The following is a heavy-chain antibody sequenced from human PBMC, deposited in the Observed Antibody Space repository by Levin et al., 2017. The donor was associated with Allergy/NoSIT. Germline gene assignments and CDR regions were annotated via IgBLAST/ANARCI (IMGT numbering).Heavy chain of an antibody. CDR1: GFTFATRA. Sequence: ETLSLTCAASGFTFATRAMTWVRQAAGKGLEWVSGITGDGEDTHYADSVKGRFTISRDNSKNTLFLQMNNLRADDTAIYFCAKGNTIFGVGRLDYWGRGTLVTVSS. D-gene: IGHD3-3*01. V-gene: IGHV3-23*01. CDR2: ITGDGEDT. J-gene: IGHJ4*02. CDR3: AKGNTIFGVGRLDY.